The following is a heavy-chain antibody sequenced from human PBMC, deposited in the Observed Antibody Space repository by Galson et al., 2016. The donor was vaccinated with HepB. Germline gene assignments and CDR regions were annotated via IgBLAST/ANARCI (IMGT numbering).Heavy chain of an antibody. J-gene: IGHJ4*02. D-gene: IGHD3-9*01. CDR1: GFTFNNYW. CDR3: ARDGRYFDWLLSPIFDS. CDR2: IKQDGSEK. V-gene: IGHV3-7*03. Sequence: SLRLSCAASGFTFNNYWLNWVRRAPGKGLEWVANIKQDGSEKYYLDSVRGRFTISRDNAKNSLYLTMNSLRAEDTAVYYCARDGRYFDWLLSPIFDSWGQGTLVTVSS.